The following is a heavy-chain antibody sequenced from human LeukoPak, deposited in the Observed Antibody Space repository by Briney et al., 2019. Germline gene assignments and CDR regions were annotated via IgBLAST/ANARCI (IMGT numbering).Heavy chain of an antibody. D-gene: IGHD2-15*01. CDR2: ITSSSNYI. Sequence: GGSLRLSCAASGFTFSSYSMNWVRQAPGKGLEWVSSITSSSNYIYYADSMKGRITISRDNGKKSLYLQMNSLRAEDTAVYYCARDSFYCLGGSCYSSKGIFEYWGQGTLVTVSS. J-gene: IGHJ4*02. V-gene: IGHV3-21*01. CDR1: GFTFSSYS. CDR3: ARDSFYCLGGSCYSSKGIFEY.